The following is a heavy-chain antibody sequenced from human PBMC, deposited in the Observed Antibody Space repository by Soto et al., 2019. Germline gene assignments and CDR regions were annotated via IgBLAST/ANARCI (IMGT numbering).Heavy chain of an antibody. J-gene: IGHJ4*02. CDR1: GGSISSGGYY. CDR3: ARDTVATIFDY. Sequence: SETLSLTCTVSGGSISSGGYYWSWIRQHPGKGLEWIGYIYYSGSTYYNPSLKSRVTISVDTSKNQFSLKLSSVTAADTAVYYCARDTVATIFDYWGQGTLVTVSS. D-gene: IGHD5-12*01. V-gene: IGHV4-31*03. CDR2: IYYSGST.